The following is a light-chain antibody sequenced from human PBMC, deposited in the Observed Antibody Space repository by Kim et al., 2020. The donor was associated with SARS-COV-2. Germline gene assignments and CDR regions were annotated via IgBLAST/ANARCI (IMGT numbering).Light chain of an antibody. J-gene: IGKJ2*01. CDR1: QSVSSNS. Sequence: STGERATLSCRASQSVSSNSLAWYQQKPGQAPRLVIHGASSRATGIPDRFSGSGSGTDFTLTISRLEPEDFAVYYCQYFGTSPMYTFGQGTKLEI. CDR3: QYFGTSPMYT. CDR2: GAS. V-gene: IGKV3-20*01.